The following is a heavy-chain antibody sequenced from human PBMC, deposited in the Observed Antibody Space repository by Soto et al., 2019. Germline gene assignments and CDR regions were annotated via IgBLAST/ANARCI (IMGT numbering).Heavy chain of an antibody. J-gene: IGHJ4*02. D-gene: IGHD3-10*01. CDR3: ASSTYYYGSGSYYKGYYFDY. CDR2: IYYSGST. V-gene: IGHV4-30-4*01. CDR1: GGSISSGDYY. Sequence: SETLSLTCTVSGGSISSGDYYWSWIRQPPGKGLEWIGYIYYSGSTYYNPSLKSRVTISVDTSKNQFSLKLSSVTAADTAVYYCASSTYYYGSGSYYKGYYFDYWGQGTLVTV.